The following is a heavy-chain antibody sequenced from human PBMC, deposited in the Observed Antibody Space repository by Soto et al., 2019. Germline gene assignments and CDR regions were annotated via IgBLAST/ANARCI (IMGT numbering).Heavy chain of an antibody. D-gene: IGHD3-22*01. CDR2: IYYSGST. J-gene: IGHJ4*02. CDR1: GGSISSSSYY. CDR3: ARHPGDSSGYDVQFDY. Sequence: SETLSLTCTVSGGSISSSSYYWGWIRQPPGKGLEWIGSIYYSGSTYYNPSLKSRVTISVDTSKNQFSLKLSSVTAADTVVYYCARHPGDSSGYDVQFDYWGQGTLVTVSS. V-gene: IGHV4-39*01.